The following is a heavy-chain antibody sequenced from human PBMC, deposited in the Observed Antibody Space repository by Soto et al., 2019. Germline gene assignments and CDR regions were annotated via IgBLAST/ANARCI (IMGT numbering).Heavy chain of an antibody. Sequence: GGSLRLSCAASGFTFSSYWMHWVRQAPGKGLVWVSRINSDGSSTSYADSVKGRFTISRDNAKNTLYLQMNSLRAEDTAVYYCAVIGCCSSTSCYNNWFDPWGQGTLVTVSS. CDR2: INSDGSST. J-gene: IGHJ5*02. D-gene: IGHD2-2*02. CDR1: GFTFSSYW. V-gene: IGHV3-74*01. CDR3: AVIGCCSSTSCYNNWFDP.